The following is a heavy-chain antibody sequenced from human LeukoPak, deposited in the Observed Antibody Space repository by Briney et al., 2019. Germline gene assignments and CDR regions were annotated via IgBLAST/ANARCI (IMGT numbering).Heavy chain of an antibody. V-gene: IGHV4-39*01. CDR1: GGSISSSSYY. CDR3: ASHPKSPFWSGYYFDY. Sequence: PSETLSLTCTVSGGSISSSSYYWGWIRQPPGKGREWIGSIYYSGSTYYNPSLKSRVTISVDTSKNQFSLKLSSVTAADTAVYYCASHPKSPFWSGYYFDYWGQGTLVTVSS. J-gene: IGHJ4*02. D-gene: IGHD3-3*01. CDR2: IYYSGST.